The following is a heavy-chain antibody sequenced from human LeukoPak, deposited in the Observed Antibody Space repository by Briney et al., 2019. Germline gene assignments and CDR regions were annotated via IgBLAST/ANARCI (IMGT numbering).Heavy chain of an antibody. Sequence: GASVKVSCKASGYTFSSSEINWVRQATGQGLEWMGWMNPGSGNAGYAQKFQGRVTMTRNTSISTAYMVLSSLRSEDTAVYYCTRGRELLWFGEQWGQGTLVTVSS. CDR2: MNPGSGNA. V-gene: IGHV1-8*01. CDR3: TRGRELLWFGEQ. J-gene: IGHJ4*02. CDR1: GYTFSSSE. D-gene: IGHD3-10*01.